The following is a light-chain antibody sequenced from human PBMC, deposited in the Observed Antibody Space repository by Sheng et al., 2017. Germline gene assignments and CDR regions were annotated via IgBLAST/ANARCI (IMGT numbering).Light chain of an antibody. CDR2: AAS. J-gene: IGKJ3*01. CDR1: QTIDHY. Sequence: DIQMTQSPSSLSASVGDRVTITCRANQTIDHYLNWFQQKPGKVPKILIYAASTLQSGVPSRFSGSRSGTHFTLTISRLEPEDFAVYFCQQRSDWLPTFGPGTRVDV. V-gene: IGKV1-39*01. CDR3: QQRSDWLPT.